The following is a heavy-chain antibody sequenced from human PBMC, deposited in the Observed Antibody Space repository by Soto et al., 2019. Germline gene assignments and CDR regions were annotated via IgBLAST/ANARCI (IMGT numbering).Heavy chain of an antibody. CDR3: ARGLVVVAAPYFDY. V-gene: IGHV4-61*01. CDR1: GGSVSSGSYY. D-gene: IGHD2-15*01. CDR2: IYYSGST. Sequence: QVQLQESGPGLVKPSETLSLTCTVSGGSVSSGSYYWSWIRQPPGKGLEWIGYIYYSGSTNYNPSLKSRVIISVDTSKNQFSLKLSSVTAADTAVYYCARGLVVVAAPYFDYWGQGTLVTVSS. J-gene: IGHJ4*02.